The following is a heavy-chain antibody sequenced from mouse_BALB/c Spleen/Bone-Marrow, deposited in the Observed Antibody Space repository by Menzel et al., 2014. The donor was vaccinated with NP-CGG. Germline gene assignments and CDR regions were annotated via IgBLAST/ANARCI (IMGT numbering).Heavy chain of an antibody. V-gene: IGHV4-1*02. CDR1: GFDFRRYW. CDR3: ARLGYYGYFVG. Sequence: EVKLVESGGGLVQPGGSLKLSCAASGFDFRRYWMSWVRQAPGKGLEWIGEINPESSTINYTPSLKDKFIISRDNAKNTLYLQMSKVRSEDTALYYCARLGYYGYFVGWGQGTTLTVSS. J-gene: IGHJ2*01. D-gene: IGHD2-3*01. CDR2: INPESSTI.